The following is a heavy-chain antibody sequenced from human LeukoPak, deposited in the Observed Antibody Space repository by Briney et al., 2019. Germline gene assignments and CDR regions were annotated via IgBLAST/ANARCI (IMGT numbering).Heavy chain of an antibody. V-gene: IGHV3-30*02. CDR2: LRYDGSTA. D-gene: IGHD1-26*01. CDR1: GFTLSSYG. CDR3: AKDPYGGTYPSYFDY. J-gene: IGHJ4*02. Sequence: GGSLRLSCAASGFTLSSYGMNWVRQAPGKGLDWVAFLRYDGSTASYEDSVKGRFTISRDSSENTLYLQMNSLTPADTAIYYCAKDPYGGTYPSYFDYWGQGTLVTVSS.